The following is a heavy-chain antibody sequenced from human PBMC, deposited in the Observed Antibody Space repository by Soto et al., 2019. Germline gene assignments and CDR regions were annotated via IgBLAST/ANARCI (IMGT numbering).Heavy chain of an antibody. CDR3: ARDKSPYSSGWHNRHFDY. V-gene: IGHV3-30-3*01. D-gene: IGHD6-19*01. CDR1: GFTFSSYA. Sequence: QVQLVESGGGVVQPGRSLRLSCAASGFTFSSYAMHWVRQAPGKGLEWVAVISYDGSNKYYADSVKGRFTISRDNSKNTLYLQMNSLRAEDTAVYYCARDKSPYSSGWHNRHFDYWGQVTLVIVSS. J-gene: IGHJ4*02. CDR2: ISYDGSNK.